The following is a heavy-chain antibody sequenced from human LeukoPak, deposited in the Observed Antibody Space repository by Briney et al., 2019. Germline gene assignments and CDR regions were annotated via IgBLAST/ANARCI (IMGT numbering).Heavy chain of an antibody. Sequence: GGSLRLSCAGSGFTFSSYSMSWVRQAPGKGLEWVSSISSSSSYIYYADSVKGRFTISRDNAKNSLYLQMNSLRAEDTAVYYCAQAGREYDILTGYYLYWGQGTLVTASS. CDR2: ISSSSSYI. J-gene: IGHJ4*02. V-gene: IGHV3-21*01. CDR1: GFTFSSYS. CDR3: AQAGREYDILTGYYLY. D-gene: IGHD3-9*01.